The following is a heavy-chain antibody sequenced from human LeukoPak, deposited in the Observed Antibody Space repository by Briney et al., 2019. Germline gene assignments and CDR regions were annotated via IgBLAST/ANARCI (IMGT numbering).Heavy chain of an antibody. V-gene: IGHV3-53*01. J-gene: IGHJ4*02. D-gene: IGHD1-1*01. CDR3: AKGGQLERRV. CDR1: GFTVSNNY. CDR2: IFSGGDT. Sequence: GGSLRLSCAASGFTVSNNYMNWVRQAPGKGLEWVSVIFSGGDTFYADSVKGRFTISRDNSKNTLYLQMNSLRAEDTAVYYCAKGGQLERRVGGQGTLVTVSS.